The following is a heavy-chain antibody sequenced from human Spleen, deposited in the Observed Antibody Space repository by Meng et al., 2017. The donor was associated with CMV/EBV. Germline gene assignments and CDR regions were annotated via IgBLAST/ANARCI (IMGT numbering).Heavy chain of an antibody. J-gene: IGHJ4*02. CDR2: ISYDGSNK. D-gene: IGHD2-2*02. V-gene: IGHV3-30-3*01. CDR1: GFTFSSYA. CDR3: ARDEPYCSSTSCYTY. Sequence: GESLKISCAASGFTFSSYAMHWVRQAPGKGLEWVAVISYDGSNKYYADSVKGRFTISRDNSKNTLYLQMNSLRAEDTAVYYCARDEPYCSSTSCYTYWGQGTLVTVSS.